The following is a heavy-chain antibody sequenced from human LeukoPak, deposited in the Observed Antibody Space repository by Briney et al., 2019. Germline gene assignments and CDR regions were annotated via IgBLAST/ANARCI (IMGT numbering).Heavy chain of an antibody. CDR2: IYYSGST. J-gene: IGHJ4*02. CDR1: GGSISSGDYY. CDR3: ARDRVYSYGRNFDY. V-gene: IGHV4-30-4*01. Sequence: SQTLSLTCTVSGGSISSGDYYWSWVRQPPGKGLEWIGYIYYSGSTYYNPSLKSRVTISVDTSKNQFSLKLSSVTAADTAVYYCARDRVYSYGRNFDYWGQGTLVTVSS. D-gene: IGHD5-18*01.